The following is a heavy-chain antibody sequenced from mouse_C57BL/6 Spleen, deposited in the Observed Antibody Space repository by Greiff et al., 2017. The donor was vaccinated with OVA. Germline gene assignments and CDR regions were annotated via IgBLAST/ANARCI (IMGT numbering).Heavy chain of an antibody. Sequence: EVMLVESGGGLVQSGRSLRLSCATSGFTFSDFYMEWVRHAPGKGLEWIAASRNKANDYTTEYSASVKGRFIVSRDTSQSILYLQMNALRAEDTAIYYCARDANYGSSYWYFDVWGTGTTVTVSS. V-gene: IGHV7-1*01. J-gene: IGHJ1*03. D-gene: IGHD1-1*01. CDR2: SRNKANDYTT. CDR3: ARDANYGSSYWYFDV. CDR1: GFTFSDFY.